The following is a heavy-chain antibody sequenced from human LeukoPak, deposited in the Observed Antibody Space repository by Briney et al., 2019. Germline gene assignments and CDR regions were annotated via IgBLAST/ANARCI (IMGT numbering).Heavy chain of an antibody. J-gene: IGHJ4*02. CDR2: ISANGGGA. Sequence: GGSLRLSCAASGFAFNSYTMTWVRQAPGEGLEWVSTISANGGGAYYADSVQGRFTISRDNSKNTLFLQMSSLRAEDTALYYCAKYAKITAVAGFDYWGQGTLVTVSS. CDR3: AKYAKITAVAGFDY. V-gene: IGHV3-23*01. CDR1: GFAFNSYT. D-gene: IGHD6-19*01.